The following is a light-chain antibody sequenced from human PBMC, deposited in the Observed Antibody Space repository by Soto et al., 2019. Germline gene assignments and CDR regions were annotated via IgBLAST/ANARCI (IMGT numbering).Light chain of an antibody. Sequence: EFVLTQSPGTLSLSSGDRASLSCGARQSVTSKLAWYQQKPGQAPRLLIYGASSRATGIPDRFSGSGSGTDFTLTISRVEPEDFAVYYCQQYVSLPITFGQGTRLEIK. V-gene: IGKV3-20*01. CDR1: QSVTSK. J-gene: IGKJ5*01. CDR2: GAS. CDR3: QQYVSLPIT.